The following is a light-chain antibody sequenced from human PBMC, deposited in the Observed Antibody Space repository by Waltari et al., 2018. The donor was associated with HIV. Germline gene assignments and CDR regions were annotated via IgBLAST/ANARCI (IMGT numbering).Light chain of an antibody. CDR2: DDN. J-gene: IGLJ2*01. V-gene: IGLV1-51*01. CDR1: NSHIGSRY. Sequence: QSVLTQSPSVSAAPGQKVTISCSGSNSHIGSRYVSWYQHLPGTAPKLLIYDDNERPSGIPDRFSGSKSGTSATLGITGLQTGDEAEYYCATWDKSLNIVLFGGGTKVTVL. CDR3: ATWDKSLNIVL.